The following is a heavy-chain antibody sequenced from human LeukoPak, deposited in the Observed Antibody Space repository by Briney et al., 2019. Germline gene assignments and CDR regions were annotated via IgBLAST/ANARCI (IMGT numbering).Heavy chain of an antibody. J-gene: IGHJ4*02. V-gene: IGHV4-61*02. CDR1: GGSIGSGIYS. CDR3: ARQDYDILTGYNHFDY. Sequence: IPSETLSLTCSVSGGSIGSGIYSWRWIRQPAGKGLEWIGRIYTSGSTNYNPSLKSRVTMSVDTSKNQFSLKLSSVTAADTAVYYCARQDYDILTGYNHFDYWGQGTLVTVSS. CDR2: IYTSGST. D-gene: IGHD3-9*01.